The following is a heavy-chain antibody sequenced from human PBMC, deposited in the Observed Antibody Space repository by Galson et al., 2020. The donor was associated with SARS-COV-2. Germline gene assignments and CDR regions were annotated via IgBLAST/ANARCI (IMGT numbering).Heavy chain of an antibody. V-gene: IGHV4-59*01. D-gene: IGHD6-6*01. Sequence: SETLSLTCTVSGGSISSYYWSWIRQPPGKGLEWIGYIYYSGSTNYNPSLKSRVTISVDTSKNQFSLKLSSVTAADTAVYYCARAEYSSEYYYYYMDVWGKGTTVTVSS. CDR1: GGSISSYY. J-gene: IGHJ6*03. CDR3: ARAEYSSEYYYYYMDV. CDR2: IYYSGST.